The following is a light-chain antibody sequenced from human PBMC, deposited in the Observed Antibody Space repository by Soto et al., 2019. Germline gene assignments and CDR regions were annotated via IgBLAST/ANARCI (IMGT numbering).Light chain of an antibody. V-gene: IGLV2-23*02. CDR1: SSDVGSYNL. Sequence: QSALTQPASVSGSPGQSITISCTGTSSDVGSYNLVSWYQQHPGKAPKLMIYEVNKRPSGVSNRFSGSKSGNTASLTISGLQAEDEADYYGCSYAGSITYVFGTGTKVTVL. J-gene: IGLJ1*01. CDR3: CSYAGSITYV. CDR2: EVN.